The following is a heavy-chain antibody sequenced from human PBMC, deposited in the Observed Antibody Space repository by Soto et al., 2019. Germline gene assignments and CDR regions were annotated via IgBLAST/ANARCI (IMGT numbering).Heavy chain of an antibody. CDR1: GFTFSSYD. Sequence: PGGSLRLSCAASGFTFSSYDMHWVRQATGKGLEWVSAIGTAGDTYYPGSVKGRFTISRENAKNSLYLQMNSLRAEDTAVYYCARDQGAGTFLFDYWGQGTLVTVSS. CDR2: IGTAGDT. CDR3: ARDQGAGTFLFDY. V-gene: IGHV3-13*01. J-gene: IGHJ4*02. D-gene: IGHD6-19*01.